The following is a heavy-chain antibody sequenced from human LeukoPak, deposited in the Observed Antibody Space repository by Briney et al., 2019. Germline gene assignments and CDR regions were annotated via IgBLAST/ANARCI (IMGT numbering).Heavy chain of an antibody. D-gene: IGHD4-11*01. V-gene: IGHV3-30*18. CDR3: AKVGLTTRRSNSPA. CDR1: GFTVRSYG. Sequence: GGSLRLSCAASGFTVRSYGMHWVRQTPGKGLEWVAVISYDGSNKYYADSVKARFTISRDNSKNTLYLQMNSLRAEDTAVYYCAKVGLTTRRSNSPAWGQGTMVTVSS. CDR2: ISYDGSNK. J-gene: IGHJ3*01.